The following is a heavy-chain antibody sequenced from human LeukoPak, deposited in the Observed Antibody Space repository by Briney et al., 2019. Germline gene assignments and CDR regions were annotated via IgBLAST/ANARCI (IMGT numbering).Heavy chain of an antibody. CDR1: GFTFSSYG. CDR3: AKDISPSQSSSEYYFDY. D-gene: IGHD6-6*01. J-gene: IGHJ4*02. CDR2: ISYDGSDK. V-gene: IGHV3-30*18. Sequence: PGRSLRLSCVASGFTFSSYGMHWVRQAPGKGLEWVAMISYDGSDKYYAESVKGRFTISRDNSKNTLYLQMNSLRAEDTAVYYCAKDISPSQSSSEYYFDYWGQGTLVTVSS.